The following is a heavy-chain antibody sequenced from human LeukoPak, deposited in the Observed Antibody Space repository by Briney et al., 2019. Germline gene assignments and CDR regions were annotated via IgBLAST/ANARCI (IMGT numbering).Heavy chain of an antibody. CDR3: AKSPRSSSSPYFDY. CDR1: GFTLSSYA. CDR2: ISGSGGST. J-gene: IGHJ4*02. V-gene: IGHV3-23*01. D-gene: IGHD6-6*01. Sequence: PGGSLRLSCAASGFTLSSYAMSWVRQAPGKGLEWVSAISGSGGSTYYADSVKGRFTISRDNSKNTLYLQMNSLRAEDTAVYYCAKSPRSSSSPYFDYWGQGTLVTVSS.